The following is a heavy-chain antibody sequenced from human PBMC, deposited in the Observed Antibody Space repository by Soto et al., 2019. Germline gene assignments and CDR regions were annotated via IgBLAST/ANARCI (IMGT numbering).Heavy chain of an antibody. CDR2: ISYDGSNK. J-gene: IGHJ4*02. CDR1: GFTFSSYG. CDR3: AKDHPKYSLIYYFDY. V-gene: IGHV3-30*18. D-gene: IGHD2-15*01. Sequence: GGSLRLPCAASGFTFSSYGMHWVRQAPGKGLEWVAVISYDGSNKYYADSVKGRFTISRDNSKNTLYLQMNSLRAEDTAVYYCAKDHPKYSLIYYFDYWGQGTLVTVSS.